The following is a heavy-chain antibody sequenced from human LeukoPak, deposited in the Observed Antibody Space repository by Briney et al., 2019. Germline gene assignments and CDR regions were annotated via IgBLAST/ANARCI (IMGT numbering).Heavy chain of an antibody. Sequence: ASVKVSCKASGYTFTGYYMHWVRQAPGQGLEWMGWINPNSGGTNYAQKFQGRVTISVDTSKNQFSLKLSSVTAADTAVYYCARHSGSMVRGVTSSFDPWGQGTLVTVSS. CDR3: ARHSGSMVRGVTSSFDP. CDR1: GYTFTGYY. V-gene: IGHV1-2*02. D-gene: IGHD3-10*01. J-gene: IGHJ5*02. CDR2: INPNSGGT.